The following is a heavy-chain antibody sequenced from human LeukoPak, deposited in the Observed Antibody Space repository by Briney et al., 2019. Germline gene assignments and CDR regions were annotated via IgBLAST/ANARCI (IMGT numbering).Heavy chain of an antibody. CDR3: ARQEARGYYYEGLDY. CDR1: GFTFSSYS. CDR2: ISYNGGRK. D-gene: IGHD3-22*01. Sequence: GGSLRLSCAASGFTFSSYSMKWVRQAPGKGLEWVALISYNGGRKDYAGCVEGRFTIDRDNSKNTVYLQMNSLRPDDTAIYFCARQEARGYYYEGLDYWGQGNLVTVSS. J-gene: IGHJ4*02. V-gene: IGHV3-30*03.